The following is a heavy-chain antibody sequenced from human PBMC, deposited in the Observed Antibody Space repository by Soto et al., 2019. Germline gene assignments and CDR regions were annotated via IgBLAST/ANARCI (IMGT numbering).Heavy chain of an antibody. CDR1: GYTFTGYG. D-gene: IGHD3-9*01. CDR3: ARDHYDILTGYYTYYYYGMDV. V-gene: IGHV1-18*01. J-gene: IGHJ6*02. Sequence: QVQLVQSGAEVKKPGASVKVSCKASGYTFTGYGISWVRQAPGQGLEWMGWISAYNGNTNYAQKLQGRVTMTTDTSTSTAYMELRSLRSDDTDVYYCARDHYDILTGYYTYYYYGMDVWGQGTTVTVSS. CDR2: ISAYNGNT.